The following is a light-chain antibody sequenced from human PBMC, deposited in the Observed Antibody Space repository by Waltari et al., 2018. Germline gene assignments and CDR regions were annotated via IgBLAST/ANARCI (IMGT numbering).Light chain of an antibody. J-gene: IGKJ4*01. V-gene: IGKV2-28*01. CDR1: QSLLHSNGYNY. CDR2: LSS. Sequence: DIVMTQSPLSLPVTPGEPASISCRSSQSLLHSNGYNYLDWYLQKTGQSPQVLIYLSSSRASGAPDRFSGSGSGTDFTLNISRVEAEDVGVYYCMQALQTPLTFGGGTKVEIK. CDR3: MQALQTPLT.